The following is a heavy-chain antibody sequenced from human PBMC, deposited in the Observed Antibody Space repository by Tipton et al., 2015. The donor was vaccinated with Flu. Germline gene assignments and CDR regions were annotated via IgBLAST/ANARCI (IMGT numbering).Heavy chain of an antibody. Sequence: SLRLSCAASGFTFSSYDMHWVRQATGKGLEWVSAIGTAGDTYYPGSVKGRFTISRENAKNSLYLQMNSLRAGDTAVYYCARERGFGEPPGMDVWGQGTTVTVSS. CDR1: GFTFSSYD. CDR2: IGTAGDT. V-gene: IGHV3-13*01. J-gene: IGHJ6*02. CDR3: ARERGFGEPPGMDV. D-gene: IGHD3-10*01.